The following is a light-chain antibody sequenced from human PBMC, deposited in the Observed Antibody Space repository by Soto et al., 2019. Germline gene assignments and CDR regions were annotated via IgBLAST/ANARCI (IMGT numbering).Light chain of an antibody. J-gene: IGKJ3*01. CDR1: QDINKY. Sequence: DIPMTQSPSSLSASVGDRVTITCRASQDINKYLNWYQQKPGKAPKLLIYDASNLETGVPSRFSGSGSGTDFTFTISSLQAEDIATYYCQQYDDLRLFTFGPGTKVDI. CDR2: DAS. CDR3: QQYDDLRLFT. V-gene: IGKV1-33*01.